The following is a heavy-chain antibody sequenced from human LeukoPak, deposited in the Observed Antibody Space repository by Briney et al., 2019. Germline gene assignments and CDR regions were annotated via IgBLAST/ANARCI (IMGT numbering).Heavy chain of an antibody. CDR2: INHSGST. CDR1: GGSFSGYY. V-gene: IGHV4-34*01. Sequence: SETLSLTCAVYGGSFSGYYWSLIRQPPGKGLEWIGEINHSGSTNYNPSLKSRVTISVDTSKNQFSLKLSSVTAADTAVYYCARGVDDYVWGSYRPPYFDYWGQGTLATVSS. CDR3: ARGVDDYVWGSYRPPYFDY. D-gene: IGHD3-16*02. J-gene: IGHJ4*02.